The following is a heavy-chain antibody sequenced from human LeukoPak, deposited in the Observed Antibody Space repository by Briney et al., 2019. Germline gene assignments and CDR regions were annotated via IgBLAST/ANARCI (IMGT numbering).Heavy chain of an antibody. V-gene: IGHV4-59*01. D-gene: IGHD2-15*01. CDR3: ASTNRAPDLLDAFDI. CDR2: IYYSGST. J-gene: IGHJ3*02. CDR1: GGSISSYY. Sequence: ASETLSLTCTVSGGSISSYYWSWIRQPPGKGLEWIGYIYYSGSTNYNPSLKSRVTISVDTSKNQFSLKLSSVTAADTAVYYCASTNRAPDLLDAFDIWAKGQWSPSLQ.